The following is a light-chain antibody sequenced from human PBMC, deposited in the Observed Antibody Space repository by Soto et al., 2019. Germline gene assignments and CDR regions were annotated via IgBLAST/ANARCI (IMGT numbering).Light chain of an antibody. CDR1: SGHSSYA. V-gene: IGLV4-69*01. CDR3: QTWGTGIQGV. J-gene: IGLJ3*02. Sequence: QSVLTQSPSASASLGASVKLTCTLNSGHSSYAIAWHQQQPEKGPRYLMKLNSDGSHSKGDGIPDRFSGSSSGAERYLTISGLQSEDEADYYCQTWGTGIQGVFGGGTKLTVL. CDR2: LNSDGSH.